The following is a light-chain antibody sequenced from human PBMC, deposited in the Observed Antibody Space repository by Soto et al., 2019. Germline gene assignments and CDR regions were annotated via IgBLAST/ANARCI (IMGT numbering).Light chain of an antibody. CDR2: GAS. CDR3: QQYNNWPRT. CDR1: QSVSNNY. Sequence: VLTQSPATLSLSPGERATLSCRASQSVSNNYLAWYQQKPGQAPRLLIYGASNRATGIPDRFSGSGSGTDFTLTINSLQSEDFAVYYCQQYNNWPRTFGQGTKVDIK. J-gene: IGKJ1*01. V-gene: IGKV3D-7*01.